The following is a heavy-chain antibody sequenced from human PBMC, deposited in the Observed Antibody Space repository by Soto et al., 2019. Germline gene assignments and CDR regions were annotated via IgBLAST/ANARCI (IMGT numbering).Heavy chain of an antibody. V-gene: IGHV3-7*01. CDR3: ARNDYYDSSGYSHFDY. CDR2: IKQDGSEK. J-gene: IGHJ4*02. CDR1: GFTFSSYW. D-gene: IGHD3-22*01. Sequence: EVQLVESGGGLVQPGGSLRLSCAASGFTFSSYWMSWVRQAPGKGLEWVANIKQDGSEKYYVDSVKGRFTISRDNAKNSLYLQMNSLRAEDTAVYYCARNDYYDSSGYSHFDYRGQGTLVTVSS.